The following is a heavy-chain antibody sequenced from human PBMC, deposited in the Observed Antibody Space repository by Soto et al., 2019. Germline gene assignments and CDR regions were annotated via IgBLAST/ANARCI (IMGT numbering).Heavy chain of an antibody. V-gene: IGHV1-46*01. J-gene: IGHJ4*02. D-gene: IGHD6-19*01. Sequence: GASVKVSCKASGYTFTSYYMHWVRQAPGQGLEWMGIINPSGGSTSYAQKFQGRVTMTRDTSTSTVYMELSSLRSEDTAVYYCARVTVAGMTQPRYYLAYWGQGTLVTVSS. CDR2: INPSGGST. CDR1: GYTFTSYY. CDR3: ARVTVAGMTQPRYYLAY.